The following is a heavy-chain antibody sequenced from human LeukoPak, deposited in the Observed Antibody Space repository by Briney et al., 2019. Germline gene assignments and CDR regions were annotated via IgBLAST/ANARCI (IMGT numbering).Heavy chain of an antibody. CDR1: GGTFSSYT. V-gene: IGHV1-69*02. CDR3: ARTLRAYGSED. D-gene: IGHD2-15*01. Sequence: GASVTVPCTASGGTFSSYTISWVRQAPGQGLEWMGRIIPILGIANYAQKFQGRVTITADKSTSTAYMELSSLRAEDTAVYYCARTLRAYGSEDWGQGTLVTVSS. CDR2: IIPILGIA. J-gene: IGHJ4*02.